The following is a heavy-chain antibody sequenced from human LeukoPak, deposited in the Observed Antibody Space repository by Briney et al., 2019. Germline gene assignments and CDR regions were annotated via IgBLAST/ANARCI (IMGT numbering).Heavy chain of an antibody. V-gene: IGHV1-8*01. Sequence: ASVKVSCKAPGYTFTSYDINWVRQATGQGLEWMGWMNPNSGNTGYARKFQGRVTMTRNTSISTAYMELSSLRSEDTAVYYCARFRGNIAAAGDYWGQGTLVTVSS. D-gene: IGHD6-13*01. CDR2: MNPNSGNT. CDR1: GYTFTSYD. CDR3: ARFRGNIAAAGDY. J-gene: IGHJ4*02.